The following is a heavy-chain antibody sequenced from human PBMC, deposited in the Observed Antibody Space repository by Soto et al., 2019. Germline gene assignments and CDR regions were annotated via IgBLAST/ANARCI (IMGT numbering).Heavy chain of an antibody. J-gene: IGHJ3*02. V-gene: IGHV4-34*01. CDR2: IKHSGSS. CDR1: AGSFSHYY. D-gene: IGHD6-19*01. CDR3: ARGGSSDWQVALDI. Sequence: PSETLSLTCAVNAGSFSHYYWNWIRQSPGKGLEWIGKIKHSGSSNYNPSPRSRVSISVDMSKNQFSLRLSSVTAADTAVYYCARGGSSDWQVALDIWGQGTMVTVSS.